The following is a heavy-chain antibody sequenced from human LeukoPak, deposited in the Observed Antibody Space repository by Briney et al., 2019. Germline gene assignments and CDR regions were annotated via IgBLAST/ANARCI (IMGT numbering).Heavy chain of an antibody. Sequence: ASVKVSCKASGYTFTGYYMHWVRQAPGQGLEWMGRINPNSGGTYYAQKFQDRVTMTRDTSNSTAYMELSRLTSDDTAVYYCARGPRSSSGYYEFDYWGQGTLVTVSS. J-gene: IGHJ4*02. D-gene: IGHD3-22*01. CDR1: GYTFTGYY. CDR2: INPNSGGT. V-gene: IGHV1-2*06. CDR3: ARGPRSSSGYYEFDY.